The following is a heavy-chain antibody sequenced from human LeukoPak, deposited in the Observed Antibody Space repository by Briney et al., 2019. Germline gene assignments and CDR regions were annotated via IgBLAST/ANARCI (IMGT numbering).Heavy chain of an antibody. CDR1: GGSISGYY. Sequence: SETLSLTCIVSGGSISGYYWSWIRQPPGKGLEWIGSMYNSGSTNDNPSLKSRVTILADTPKNQFSLKLRSVTAADTAVYYCARGWDTGYQFYGMDVWGQGTTVTVSS. CDR3: ARGWDTGYQFYGMDV. CDR2: MYNSGST. D-gene: IGHD5-18*01. J-gene: IGHJ6*02. V-gene: IGHV4-59*01.